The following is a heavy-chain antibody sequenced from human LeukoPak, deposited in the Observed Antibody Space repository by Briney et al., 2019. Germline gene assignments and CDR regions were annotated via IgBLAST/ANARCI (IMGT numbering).Heavy chain of an antibody. CDR3: AELGITMIGGV. V-gene: IGHV3-23*01. CDR2: ISGSGGIT. J-gene: IGHJ6*04. D-gene: IGHD3-10*02. CDR1: GFTVSSNS. Sequence: GGSLRLSCTVSGFTVSSNSMSWVRQAPGKGLEWVSAISGSGGITSYADSVKGRFTISRDNAKNSLYLQMNSLRAEDTAVYYCAELGITMIGGVWGKGTTVTISS.